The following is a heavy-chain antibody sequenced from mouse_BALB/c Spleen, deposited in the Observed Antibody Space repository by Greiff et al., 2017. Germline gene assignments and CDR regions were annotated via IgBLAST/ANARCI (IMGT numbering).Heavy chain of an antibody. CDR1: GYSITSDYA. D-gene: IGHD2-4*01. J-gene: IGHJ3*01. CDR3: ARRGDDYDPFAY. V-gene: IGHV3-2*02. CDR2: ISYSGST. Sequence: VQLQQSGPGLVKPSQSLSLTCTVTGYSITSDYAWNWIRQFPGNKLEWMGYISYSGSTSYNPSLKSRISITRDTSKNQFFLQLNSVTTEDTATYYCARRGDDYDPFAYWGQGTLVTVSA.